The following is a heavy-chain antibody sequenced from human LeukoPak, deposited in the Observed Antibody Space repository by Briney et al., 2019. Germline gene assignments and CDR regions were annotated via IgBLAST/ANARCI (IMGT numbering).Heavy chain of an antibody. CDR3: AKDPNGDYVGAFDM. CDR1: GFTFANYA. J-gene: IGHJ3*02. CDR2: TSGGGHNT. V-gene: IGHV3-23*01. D-gene: IGHD4-17*01. Sequence: GGSLRLSCAASGFTFANYAITWIRQAPGKGLEWVSSTSGGGHNTYYADSVQGRFTISRDNSKNTLFLQMNSLRADDTAVYHCAKDPNGDYVGAFDMWGQGTMVTVSS.